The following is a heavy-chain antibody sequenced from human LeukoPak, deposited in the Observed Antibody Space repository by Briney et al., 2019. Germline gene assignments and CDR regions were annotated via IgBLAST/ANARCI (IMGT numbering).Heavy chain of an antibody. CDR3: AAGTAADF. V-gene: IGHV3-11*03. CDR1: GIPFSDYY. Sequence: QTGGSLRLSCVVSGIPFSDYYMNGIRKAPGKGLEGLSYISSSSSYTDYADSVKGRFTISRNNAKSALYLQMHSLTLEDTAVYYCAAGTAADFWGQGTLVTVSS. J-gene: IGHJ4*02. CDR2: ISSSSSYT. D-gene: IGHD6-13*01.